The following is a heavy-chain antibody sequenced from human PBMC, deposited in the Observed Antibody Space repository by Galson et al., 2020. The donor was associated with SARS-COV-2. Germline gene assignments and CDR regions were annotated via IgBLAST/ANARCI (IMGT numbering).Heavy chain of an antibody. CDR2: IIHIFASP. D-gene: IGHD3-16*01. CDR1: GGTFSSYA. Sequence: SVKVSCKPSGGTFSSYAISWVRQAPGQGLEWMGGIIHIFASPNYAQKFQGRVTITADKFTSTAYMELSSLRSDDTAVYYCARALGAGTFYFYGLDVWGQGTSVTVSS. CDR3: ARALGAGTFYFYGLDV. J-gene: IGHJ6*02. V-gene: IGHV1-69*06.